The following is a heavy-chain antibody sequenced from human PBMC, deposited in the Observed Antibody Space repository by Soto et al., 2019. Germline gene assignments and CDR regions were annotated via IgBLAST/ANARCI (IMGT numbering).Heavy chain of an antibody. CDR2: IRAKAHGGTT. Sequence: GGSLRLSCTASAFNCADYAMNWVRQVPGKGLEWVGFIRAKAHGGTTDYAASVKGRFTISRDDSKSIAYLQMNSLKTEDTALYCCTRAYGSIPLDYGGEGSRVNVSS. J-gene: IGHJ4*02. D-gene: IGHD2-15*01. CDR3: TRAYGSIPLDY. V-gene: IGHV3-49*04. CDR1: AFNCADYA.